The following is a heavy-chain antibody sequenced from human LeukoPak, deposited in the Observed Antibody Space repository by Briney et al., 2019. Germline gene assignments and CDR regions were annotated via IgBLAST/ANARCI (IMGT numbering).Heavy chain of an antibody. J-gene: IGHJ5*02. CDR1: GGSFSGYY. CDR2: INHSGST. D-gene: IGHD3-9*01. Sequence: SETLSLTCAVYGGSFSGYYWSWIRQPPGKGLEWIGEINHSGSTNYNPSLKSRVTISVDTSKNQFSLKLSSVTAADTAVYYCARVRNYDILTGYYQTPFNWFDLWGQGTLVTVSS. V-gene: IGHV4-34*01. CDR3: ARVRNYDILTGYYQTPFNWFDL.